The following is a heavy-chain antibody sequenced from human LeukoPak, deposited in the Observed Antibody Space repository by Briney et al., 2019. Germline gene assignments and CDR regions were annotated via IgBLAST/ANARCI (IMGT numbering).Heavy chain of an antibody. CDR1: GGSFSGYY. CDR3: ARGNTFGGVIAYYYYYYYMDV. V-gene: IGHV4-34*01. J-gene: IGHJ6*03. D-gene: IGHD3-16*02. CDR2: INHSGST. Sequence: SETLSLTCAVYGGSFSGYYWSWIRQPPGKGLEWIGEINHSGSTNYNPSLKSRVTISVGTSKNQFSLKLSSVTAADTAVYYCARGNTFGGVIAYYYYYYYMDVWGKGTTVTVSS.